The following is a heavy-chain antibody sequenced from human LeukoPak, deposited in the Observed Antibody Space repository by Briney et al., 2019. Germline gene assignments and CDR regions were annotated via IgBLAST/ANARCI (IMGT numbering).Heavy chain of an antibody. V-gene: IGHV4-34*01. CDR1: GTSFTSYF. D-gene: IGHD4-17*01. J-gene: IGHJ4*02. CDR2: VNHSGYT. CDR3: ARMTTGHGY. Sequence: KPSETLSLTRGVSGTSFTSYFWSWIRPTPGKGLQWIGEVNHSGYTNMNPSLKSRVTISVDTSKNQFSLMMTSVTAADTAVYFCARMTTGHGYWGQGTLVTVSS.